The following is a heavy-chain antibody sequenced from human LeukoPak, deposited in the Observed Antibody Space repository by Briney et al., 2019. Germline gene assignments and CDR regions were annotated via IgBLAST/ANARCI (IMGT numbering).Heavy chain of an antibody. Sequence: GRSLRLSCAASGFTFSSYGMHWVRQAPGKGLEWVSGIFGSGGSSHYADSVKGRFTISRDNSKNTVYLQMNSLRPEDTAVYYCAKTTTGYSSGRYPGWPVDYWGQGTLVTVSS. CDR3: AKTTTGYSSGRYPGWPVDY. V-gene: IGHV3-23*01. CDR1: GFTFSSYG. CDR2: IFGSGGSS. D-gene: IGHD6-19*01. J-gene: IGHJ4*02.